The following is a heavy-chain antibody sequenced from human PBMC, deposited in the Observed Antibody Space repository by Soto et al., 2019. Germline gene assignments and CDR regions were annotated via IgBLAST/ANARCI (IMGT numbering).Heavy chain of an antibody. Sequence: TSETLSLTCAVSGDPITGRDGCWGWNRRPPGQGLEWIGTISHTGETFYNPPLESRLTMSLDASNNQLSMRLTSVTAADAGVYFCAGQMRGPIPHFGWLSPLTSWGQGIQVTVSS. CDR2: ISHTGET. D-gene: IGHD3-9*01. CDR3: AGQMRGPIPHFGWLSPLTS. CDR1: GDPITGRDGC. J-gene: IGHJ5*02. V-gene: IGHV4-39*01.